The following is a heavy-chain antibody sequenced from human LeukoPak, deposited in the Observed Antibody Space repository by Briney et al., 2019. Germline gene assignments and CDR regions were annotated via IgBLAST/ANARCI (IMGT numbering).Heavy chain of an antibody. D-gene: IGHD2-21*02. V-gene: IGHV5-51*01. CDR2: IYPGDSDT. CDR1: GYSFTSYW. Sequence: GESLKISCKGSGYSFTSYWIGWVRQMPGKGVEWMGIIYPGDSDTRYSPSFQGQVTISADKSISTAYLQWSSLKASATAMYYCARLRYCGGDCYNSGFEYWGQGTLVTVSS. J-gene: IGHJ4*02. CDR3: ARLRYCGGDCYNSGFEY.